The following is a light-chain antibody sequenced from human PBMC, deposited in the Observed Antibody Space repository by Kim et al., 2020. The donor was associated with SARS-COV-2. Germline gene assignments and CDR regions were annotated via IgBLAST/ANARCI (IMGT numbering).Light chain of an antibody. CDR1: SSDVGASDH. J-gene: IGLJ1*01. CDR2: DVT. V-gene: IGLV2-14*03. CDR3: KSFTTSGTYV. Sequence: GQSITISCTGSSSDVGASDHVTWYQQHTGKAPQLMIYDVTKRPSGVSDRLSGSKSGNTASLTISGLQAEDEANYYCKSFTTSGTYVFGTGTKVTVL.